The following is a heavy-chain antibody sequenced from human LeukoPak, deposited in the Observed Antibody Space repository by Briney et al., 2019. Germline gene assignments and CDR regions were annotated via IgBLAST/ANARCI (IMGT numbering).Heavy chain of an antibody. CDR2: LYPGDSDT. CDR3: ARHAPVGLTIGGIIDS. Sequence: GESLKISCKGSGYSFSTYRIGWVRQMPGKGLEWMGMLYPGDSDTRYSPSFQGQVTMSADKSINTAYLQWSSLKASDTAMYYCARHAPVGLTIGGIIDSWGQGTLVTVST. V-gene: IGHV5-51*01. J-gene: IGHJ4*02. CDR1: GYSFSTYR. D-gene: IGHD3-16*01.